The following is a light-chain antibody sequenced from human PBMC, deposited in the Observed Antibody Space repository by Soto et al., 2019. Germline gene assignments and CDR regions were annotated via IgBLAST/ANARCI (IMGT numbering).Light chain of an antibody. Sequence: ESMLTQSPGTLSLSPGERATLSCRARQSVSTRYLAWYQQQPGQAPRLLIYGASIRATGIPDRFSGSGSGTDFTLTISRLEPEDFAVYYCHQFGSSPPAFTFGQGTKLEI. CDR3: HQFGSSPPAFT. J-gene: IGKJ2*01. CDR1: QSVSTRY. V-gene: IGKV3-20*01. CDR2: GAS.